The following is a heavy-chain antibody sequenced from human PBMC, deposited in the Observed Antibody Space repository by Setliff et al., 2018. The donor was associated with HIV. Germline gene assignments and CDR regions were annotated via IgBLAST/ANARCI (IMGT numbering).Heavy chain of an antibody. CDR1: GLTLSNSA. D-gene: IGHD3-22*01. CDR2: IQSGGII. Sequence: GLTLSNSAMTWVRQKPGRGLEWVSLIQSGGIIYYADSVKGRFTISRDSSSNTLSLQMTSLRAEDTALYYCAKLDYYDYSGSWARKSAIDFWGRGTMVTVSS. V-gene: IGHV3-23*01. CDR3: AKLDYYDYSGSWARKSAIDF. J-gene: IGHJ3*01.